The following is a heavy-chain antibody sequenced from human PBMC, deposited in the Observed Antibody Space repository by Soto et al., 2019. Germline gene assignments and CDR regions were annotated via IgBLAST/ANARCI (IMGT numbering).Heavy chain of an antibody. V-gene: IGHV3-74*01. D-gene: IGHD5-12*01. CDR2: INSDGSST. CDR1: GFTSSSYW. J-gene: IGHJ4*02. Sequence: EVQLVESGGGLVQPGGSLRLSCAASGFTSSSYWMHWVRQAPGKGLVWVSRINSDGSSTSYADSVKGRFTISRDNAKNTLYLQMNSLRAEDTAVYYCARGYDYSPDPLDYWGQGTLVTVSS. CDR3: ARGYDYSPDPLDY.